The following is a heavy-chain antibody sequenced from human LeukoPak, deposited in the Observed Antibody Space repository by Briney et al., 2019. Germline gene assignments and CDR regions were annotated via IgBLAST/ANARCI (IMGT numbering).Heavy chain of an antibody. CDR2: INPKSGGT. CDR3: ARDGSIAAAGTGYYYYYMDV. Sequence: ASVKVSCKASGYTFTDYFMNWVRQAPGQGLEWMGGINPKSGGTVYAQKFQGRVTMTRDTSISTAYMELSRLRSDDTAVYYCARDGSIAAAGTGYYYYYMDVWGKGTTVTISS. CDR1: GYTFTDYF. V-gene: IGHV1-2*02. D-gene: IGHD6-13*01. J-gene: IGHJ6*03.